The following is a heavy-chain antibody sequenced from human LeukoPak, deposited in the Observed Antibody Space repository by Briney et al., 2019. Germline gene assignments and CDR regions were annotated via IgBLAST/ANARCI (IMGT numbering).Heavy chain of an antibody. D-gene: IGHD6-19*01. V-gene: IGHV3-30-3*01. J-gene: IGHJ4*01. CDR2: VSKDGNNI. CDR1: GFDFINFH. Sequence: GGSLRLSCAASGFDFINFHIHWVRQAPGKGLEWLAFVSKDGNNIYYADSVKGRFTISRDNSKSTLYLQMNSLRADDTAIYYCARDFLWLVDYWGHGTLVTVSS. CDR3: ARDFLWLVDY.